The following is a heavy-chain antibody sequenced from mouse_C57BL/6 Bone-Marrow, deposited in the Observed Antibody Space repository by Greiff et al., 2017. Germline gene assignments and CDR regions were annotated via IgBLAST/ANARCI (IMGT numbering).Heavy chain of an antibody. J-gene: IGHJ4*01. Sequence: EVQLVESGGGLVKPGGSLKLSCAASGFTFCRYAMSWVRQTPEKRLEWVATISDGGSYTYYPDNVKGRFTISRDNAKNNLYLQMSHLKSEDTAMYYCARPRRRVYYYARDYWDQGASVTVSS. CDR3: ARPRRRVYYYARDY. D-gene: IGHD3-3*01. CDR1: GFTFCRYA. CDR2: ISDGGSYT. V-gene: IGHV5-4*01.